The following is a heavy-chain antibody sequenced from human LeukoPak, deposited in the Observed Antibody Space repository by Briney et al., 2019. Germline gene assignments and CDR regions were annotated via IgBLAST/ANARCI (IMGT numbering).Heavy chain of an antibody. CDR3: TTDAPYSSPSLDY. D-gene: IGHD6-13*01. J-gene: IGHJ4*02. Sequence: GGSLRLSCAASGFTFSNAWMSWVRQAPGKGLEWVGRIKSKTDGGTTDYAAPVKGRFTISRDDSKNTLYLQMNSLKTEDTAVYYCTTDAPYSSPSLDYWGQGTLVTVSS. CDR2: IKSKTDGGTT. V-gene: IGHV3-15*01. CDR1: GFTFSNAW.